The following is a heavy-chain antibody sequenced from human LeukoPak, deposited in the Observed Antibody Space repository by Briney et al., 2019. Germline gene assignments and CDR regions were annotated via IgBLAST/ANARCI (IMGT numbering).Heavy chain of an antibody. CDR1: GGSFSGYY. CDR3: ARGGSTVVTRSFDY. Sequence: SETLSLTCAVYGGSFSGYYWSWIRQPPGKGLEWIGEINHSGSTNYNPSLKSRVTISVDTSKNQFSLKLSSVTAADTAVYCCARGGSTVVTRSFDYWGQGTLVTVSS. J-gene: IGHJ4*02. CDR2: INHSGST. V-gene: IGHV4-34*01. D-gene: IGHD4-23*01.